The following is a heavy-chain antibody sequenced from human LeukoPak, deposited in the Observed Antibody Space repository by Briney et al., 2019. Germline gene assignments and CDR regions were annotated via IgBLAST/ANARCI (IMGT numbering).Heavy chain of an antibody. CDR3: AREAYWSFDY. J-gene: IGHJ4*02. CDR2: IKPGGSDK. D-gene: IGHD2-8*02. CDR1: GFTFRDYW. Sequence: PGGSLRLSCAASGFTFRDYWMSWVRQAPGKGLEWVANIKPGGSDKYYVGSVKGRSTVSRDNTENSLHLQMNSLRAEDTAMYYCAREAYWSFDYWGQGTPVSVSS. V-gene: IGHV3-7*04.